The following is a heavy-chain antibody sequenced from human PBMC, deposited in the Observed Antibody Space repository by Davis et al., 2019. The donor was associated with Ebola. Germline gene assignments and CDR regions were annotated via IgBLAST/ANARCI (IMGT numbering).Heavy chain of an antibody. V-gene: IGHV3-23*01. J-gene: IGHJ6*04. D-gene: IGHD4-17*01. CDR2: ISGSGGST. CDR1: VITFSSYA. Sequence: GESLKISCTDSVITFSSYAMTWVRQAPGKGLEWVSAISGSGGSTYYADSVKGRFTISRDNSKNTLYLQMNSLRAEDTAVYYCARDKDTVTYPYYYYGMDVWGKGTTVTVSS. CDR3: ARDKDTVTYPYYYYGMDV.